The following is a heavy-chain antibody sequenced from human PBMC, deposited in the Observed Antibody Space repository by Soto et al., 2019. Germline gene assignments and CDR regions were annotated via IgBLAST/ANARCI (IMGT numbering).Heavy chain of an antibody. Sequence: GGSLRLSCAASGFTFSSYGMHWVRQAPGKGLEWVAVISYDGSNKYYADSVKGRFTISRDNSKNTLYLQMNSLRAEDTAVYYCAKAGVGYSNYILDYWGQGTLVTVSS. V-gene: IGHV3-30*18. CDR2: ISYDGSNK. CDR3: AKAGVGYSNYILDY. J-gene: IGHJ4*02. CDR1: GFTFSSYG. D-gene: IGHD4-4*01.